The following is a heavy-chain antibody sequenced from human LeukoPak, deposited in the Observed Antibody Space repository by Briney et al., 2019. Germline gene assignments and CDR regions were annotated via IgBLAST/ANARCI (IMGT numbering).Heavy chain of an antibody. Sequence: ASETLSLTCTVSGGSISSYYWSWIRQPPGKGLEWIGYIYYSGSTNYNPSLKSRVTISVDTSKNQFSLKLSSVTAADTAVYYCTSGTLSYYYMDVWGKGTTVTISS. J-gene: IGHJ6*03. CDR2: IYYSGST. V-gene: IGHV4-59*01. CDR3: TSGTLSYYYMDV. D-gene: IGHD1-14*01. CDR1: GGSISSYY.